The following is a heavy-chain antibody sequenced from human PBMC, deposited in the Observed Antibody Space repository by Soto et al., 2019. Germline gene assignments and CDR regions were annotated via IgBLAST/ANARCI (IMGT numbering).Heavy chain of an antibody. D-gene: IGHD2-15*01. V-gene: IGHV3-7*01. J-gene: IGHJ5*02. CDR1: GFTFSNSW. CDR2: INQDGSKK. CDR3: AKYTSANWFDP. Sequence: EVQLVESEGGLVQPGGSLRLSCEASGFTFSNSWMTWVRQAPGKGLEWVANINQDGSKKYYVDSVKGRFTISRDNAKNSLFLQMNSLRAEDTAVYYCAKYTSANWFDPWNQGTLVTVSS.